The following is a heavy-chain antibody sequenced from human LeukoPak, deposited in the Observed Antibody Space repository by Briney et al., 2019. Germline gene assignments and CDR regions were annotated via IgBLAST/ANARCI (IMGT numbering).Heavy chain of an antibody. Sequence: GESLRISCKGSGYRFTCYWIDWVRQMPGKGLEWMGRIDPSDSYTNYSPSFQGHVTISADNSISTAYLQWSGLKASDTAMYYCARRATSVRGIPLFDYWGQGTLVTVSS. CDR1: GYRFTCYW. D-gene: IGHD3-10*01. J-gene: IGHJ4*02. CDR2: IDPSDSYT. V-gene: IGHV5-10-1*01. CDR3: ARRATSVRGIPLFDY.